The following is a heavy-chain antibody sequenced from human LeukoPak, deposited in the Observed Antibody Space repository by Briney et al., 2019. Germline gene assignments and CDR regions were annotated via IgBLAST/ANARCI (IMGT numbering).Heavy chain of an antibody. D-gene: IGHD3-10*01. CDR3: ARIYGSGSYPYYYYYMDV. CDR1: GGSISSSSYY. CDR2: IYYSGST. V-gene: IGHV4-39*07. J-gene: IGHJ6*03. Sequence: SETLSLTCTVSGGSISSSSYYWGWIRQPPGKGLEWIGSIYYSGSTYYNPSLKSRVTISVDTSKNQFSLKLSSVTAADTAVYYCARIYGSGSYPYYYYYMDVWGKGTTVTISS.